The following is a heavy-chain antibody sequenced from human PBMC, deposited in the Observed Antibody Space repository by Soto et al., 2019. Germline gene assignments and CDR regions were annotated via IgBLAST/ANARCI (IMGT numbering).Heavy chain of an antibody. V-gene: IGHV3-23*01. D-gene: IGHD3-9*01. Sequence: EVQLLESGGCLVQPGGSLRLSCAASGFTFSSYAMSWVRQAPGKGLEWVSAISGSGGSTYYADSVKGRFTISRDNSKNPLYLQMNSLRAEDTAVYYCAKVGILTGYYPPYYYYGMDVWGQGTTVTVSS. CDR3: AKVGILTGYYPPYYYYGMDV. CDR2: ISGSGGST. J-gene: IGHJ6*02. CDR1: GFTFSSYA.